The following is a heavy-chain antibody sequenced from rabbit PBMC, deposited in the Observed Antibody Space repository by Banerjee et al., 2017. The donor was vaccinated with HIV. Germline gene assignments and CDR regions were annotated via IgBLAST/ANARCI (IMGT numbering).Heavy chain of an antibody. Sequence: QSLEESGGDLVKPGESLTLTCTASGFSFSSGYYMGWVRQVPGKGLEWIACPYAGSYGGTYYATWAKGRFTISKTSSTTVTLQMPSLTAADTATYFCARVQTIISHFTDLWGPGTLVTVS. V-gene: IGHV1S40*01. D-gene: IGHD1-1*01. CDR1: GFSFSSGYY. CDR2: PYAGSYGGT. J-gene: IGHJ4*01. CDR3: ARVQTIISHFTDL.